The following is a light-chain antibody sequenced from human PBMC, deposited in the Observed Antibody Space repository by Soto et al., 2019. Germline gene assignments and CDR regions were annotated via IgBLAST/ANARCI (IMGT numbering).Light chain of an antibody. Sequence: EIVMTQSPASLSVSPGERVTLSCTASQSVSSYLAWYQQIPGQAPRLLIHGASTGAIGVPDRFSGSGSGTEFTLTISTLQSEDSAVSYCHQYKNWPWTFGQGTKVEI. V-gene: IGKV3-15*01. CDR2: GAS. CDR3: HQYKNWPWT. J-gene: IGKJ1*01. CDR1: QSVSSY.